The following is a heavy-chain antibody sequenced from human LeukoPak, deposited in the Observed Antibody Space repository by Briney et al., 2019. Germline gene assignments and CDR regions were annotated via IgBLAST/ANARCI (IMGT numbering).Heavy chain of an antibody. CDR3: ARDSGLLGDY. D-gene: IGHD3-22*01. CDR1: GFTVSSNY. CDR2: IYWGGST. J-gene: IGHJ4*02. V-gene: IGHV3-53*04. Sequence: GGSLRLSCAASGFTVSSNYMSWVRQAPGKGLEWVSVIYWGGSTYYADSVKGRFTISRHNSKNTLYLQMNSLRAEDTAMYYWARDSGLLGDYWGQGTLVTVSS.